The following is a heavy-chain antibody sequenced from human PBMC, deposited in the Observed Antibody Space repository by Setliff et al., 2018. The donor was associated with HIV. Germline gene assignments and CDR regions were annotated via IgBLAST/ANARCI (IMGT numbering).Heavy chain of an antibody. Sequence: ASVKVSCKTSGGTFSIFSITWVRQAPGQGLEWMGRINPSRHNTIYAPRYQGRVTMTRDTSISTAYMELGGLRSDDTAVYYCARNYGADSNYFDYWGQGTLVTVSS. CDR1: GGTFSIFS. CDR2: INPSRHNT. J-gene: IGHJ4*02. CDR3: ARNYGADSNYFDY. V-gene: IGHV1-2*06. D-gene: IGHD4-17*01.